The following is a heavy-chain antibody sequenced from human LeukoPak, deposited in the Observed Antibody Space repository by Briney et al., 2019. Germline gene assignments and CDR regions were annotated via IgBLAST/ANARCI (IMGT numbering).Heavy chain of an antibody. Sequence: GGSLRLSWAASGFTFISYAMHWLRQAPGKGLEYVSAISSNGGSTYYANSVKGRFTISRDNSKNTLYLQMGSLRAEDMAVYYCARDVRGYSYGSYYYYYYYTDVWGKGTTVTVSS. CDR1: GFTFISYA. D-gene: IGHD5-18*01. CDR3: ARDVRGYSYGSYYYYYYYTDV. J-gene: IGHJ6*03. CDR2: ISSNGGST. V-gene: IGHV3-64*01.